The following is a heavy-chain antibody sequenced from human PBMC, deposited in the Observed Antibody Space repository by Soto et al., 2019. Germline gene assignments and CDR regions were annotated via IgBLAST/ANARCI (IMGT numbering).Heavy chain of an antibody. V-gene: IGHV3-23*01. D-gene: IGHD2-8*02. CDR1: GFTFSSYA. CDR2: ISGSGGST. J-gene: IGHJ4*02. Sequence: EVQLLESGGGLVQPGGSLRLSCAASGFTFSSYAMSWVRQAPGKGLEWVSAISGSGGSTYYADSVKGRFTISRDNYKNTLYLQMNSLRAEDTAVYYCAKDPFIRCGNKYWDYWGQGTMVTVST. CDR3: AKDPFIRCGNKYWDY.